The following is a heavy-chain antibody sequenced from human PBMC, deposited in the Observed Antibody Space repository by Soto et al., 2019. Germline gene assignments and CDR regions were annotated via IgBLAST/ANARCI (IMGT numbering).Heavy chain of an antibody. D-gene: IGHD3-22*01. Sequence: SLLLSGAASGFTFSSYAMHWVRQAPGKGLEWVAVISYDGSNKYYADSVKGRFTISRENSKSTLYLQMNSLRAEDTAVYDCASLTVVVFYWGQGTLVTVSS. J-gene: IGHJ4*02. CDR1: GFTFSSYA. V-gene: IGHV3-30-3*01. CDR3: ASLTVVVFY. CDR2: ISYDGSNK.